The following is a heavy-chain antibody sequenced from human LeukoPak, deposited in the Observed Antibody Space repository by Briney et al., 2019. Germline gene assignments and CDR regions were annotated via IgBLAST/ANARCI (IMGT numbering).Heavy chain of an antibody. CDR2: ISYTGST. Sequence: SETLSLTCSVSGGSMSGGGYCWSWIRQTPGKGLEWIGYISYTGSTDYNPSFKSRVTVSADSSKNDFSLKLTSVTAADTAVYYCAKYGVGSTYFDYWGQGILVTVSS. CDR1: GGSMSGGGYC. CDR3: AKYGVGSTYFDY. V-gene: IGHV4-61*03. J-gene: IGHJ4*02. D-gene: IGHD2-8*01.